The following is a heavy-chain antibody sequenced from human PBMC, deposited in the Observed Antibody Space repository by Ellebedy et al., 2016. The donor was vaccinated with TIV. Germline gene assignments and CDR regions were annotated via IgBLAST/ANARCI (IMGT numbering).Heavy chain of an antibody. CDR1: GYTFTNYW. Sequence: GESLKISCQGSGYTFTNYWIGWVRQMPGKGLEWVGIIYPDDSETSYGPSFQGQVTISADKSATTAHLQGSSLKASDTAMYYCVGLLGGLGNYWGQGTQVIVSS. D-gene: IGHD3-16*01. CDR2: IYPDDSET. J-gene: IGHJ4*02. V-gene: IGHV5-51*01. CDR3: VGLLGGLGNY.